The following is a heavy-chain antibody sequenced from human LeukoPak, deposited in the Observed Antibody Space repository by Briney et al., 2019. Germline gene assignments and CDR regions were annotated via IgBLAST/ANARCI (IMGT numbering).Heavy chain of an antibody. D-gene: IGHD1-26*01. CDR3: ARVPDLEWELPY. CDR1: GYTFTSYG. Sequence: ASVKVPCKASGYTFTSYGISWVRQAPGQGLEWMGWISAYNGNTNYAQKLQGRVTMTTDTSTSTAYMELRSLRSDDTAVYYCARVPDLEWELPYWGQGTLVTVSS. V-gene: IGHV1-18*01. CDR2: ISAYNGNT. J-gene: IGHJ4*02.